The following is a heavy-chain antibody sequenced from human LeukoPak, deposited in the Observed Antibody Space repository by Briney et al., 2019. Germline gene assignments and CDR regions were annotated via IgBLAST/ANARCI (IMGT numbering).Heavy chain of an antibody. CDR3: ARDGRGWFDP. CDR1: GYSISSGYY. CDR2: IYHSGST. Sequence: PSETLSLTCTVSGYSISSGYYWGWTRQPPGRGLEWIGSIYHSGSTYYNPSLKSRVTISVDTSKNPFSLKLSSVTAADTAVYYCARDGRGWFDPWGQGTLVTVSS. J-gene: IGHJ5*02. D-gene: IGHD2-15*01. V-gene: IGHV4-38-2*02.